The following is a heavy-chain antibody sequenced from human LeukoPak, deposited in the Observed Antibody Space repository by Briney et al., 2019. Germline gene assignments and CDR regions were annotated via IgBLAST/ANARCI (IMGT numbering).Heavy chain of an antibody. CDR3: ARDRHVPGLYYYYMDV. J-gene: IGHJ6*03. V-gene: IGHV3-23*01. CDR1: GFTFSSYA. D-gene: IGHD6-6*01. Sequence: GGSLRLSCAASGFTFSSYAMSWVRQAPGKGLEWVSAISGSDLSTYYADSVKGRFTISRDNSKNTLYLQMNSLRAEDTAVYYCARDRHVPGLYYYYMDVWGKGTTVTVSS. CDR2: ISGSDLST.